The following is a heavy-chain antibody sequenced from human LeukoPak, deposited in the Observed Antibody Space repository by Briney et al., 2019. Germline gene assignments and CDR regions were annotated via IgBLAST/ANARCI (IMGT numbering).Heavy chain of an antibody. J-gene: IGHJ4*02. V-gene: IGHV1-8*01. CDR1: GYTFTSYD. D-gene: IGHD1-26*01. CDR2: MNPNSGNT. Sequence: ASVKVSCKASGYTFTSYDINWVRQATGQGLERMGWMNPNSGNTGYAQKFQGRVTTTRNTSISTAYMELSSLRSEDTAVYYCARGSYQGTNVGWDYWGQGTLVTVSS. CDR3: ARGSYQGTNVGWDY.